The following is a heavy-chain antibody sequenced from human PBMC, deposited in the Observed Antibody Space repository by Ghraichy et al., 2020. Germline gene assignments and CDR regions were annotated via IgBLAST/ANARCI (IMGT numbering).Heavy chain of an antibody. CDR3: ARGTIFGVVPGFDY. D-gene: IGHD3-3*01. CDR2: IYSGGST. J-gene: IGHJ4*02. V-gene: IGHV3-53*01. CDR1: GFTVSSNY. Sequence: GESLNISCAASGFTVSSNYMSWVRQAPGKGLEWVSVIYSGGSTYYADSVKGRFTISRDNSKNTLYLQMNSLRAEDTAVYYCARGTIFGVVPGFDYWGQGTLVTVSS.